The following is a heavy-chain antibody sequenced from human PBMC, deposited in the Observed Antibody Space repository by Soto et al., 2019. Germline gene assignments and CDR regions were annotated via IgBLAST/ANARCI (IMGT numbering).Heavy chain of an antibody. CDR1: GYTFTSDD. D-gene: IGHD3-10*01. V-gene: IGHV1-8*01. J-gene: IGHJ4*02. CDR2: MNPNSGNT. Sequence: ASVKVSCKASGYTFTSDDINWVRQATGQGLEGMGWMNPNSGNTGYAQKFQGRVTMTRNTSISTAYMELSSLRSEDTAVYYCARGLKGISLVRRDLYFFDFCAQGTLVTVSS. CDR3: ARGLKGISLVRRDLYFFDF.